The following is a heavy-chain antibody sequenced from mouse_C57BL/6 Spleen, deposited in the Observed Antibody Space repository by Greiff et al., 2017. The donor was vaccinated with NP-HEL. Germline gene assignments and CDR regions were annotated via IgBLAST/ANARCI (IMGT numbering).Heavy chain of an antibody. J-gene: IGHJ4*01. Sequence: QVQLQQSGPGLVQPSQSLSITCTVSGFSLTSYGVHWVRQPPGKGLEWLGVIWSGGSTDYNAAFISRLSISKDNSKSQVFFKMNSLQADDTAIYYCAKGTYYSNYDAMDYWGQGTSVTVSS. D-gene: IGHD2-5*01. CDR3: AKGTYYSNYDAMDY. CDR1: GFSLTSYG. CDR2: IWSGGST. V-gene: IGHV2-4*01.